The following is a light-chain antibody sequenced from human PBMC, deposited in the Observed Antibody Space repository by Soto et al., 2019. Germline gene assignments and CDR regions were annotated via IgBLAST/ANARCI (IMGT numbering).Light chain of an antibody. CDR3: QQYNNWPHT. CDR2: GVS. J-gene: IGKJ2*01. CDR1: QSVSSN. V-gene: IGKV3-15*01. Sequence: EIVMTQSPATLSVSTGERATLSCRASQSVSSNLAWFQQKPGQAPSLFIYGVSTRATGVPVRFSGSGSGTEFTLTIDSLQSEDFAVYYCQQYNNWPHTFGQGTKVDIK.